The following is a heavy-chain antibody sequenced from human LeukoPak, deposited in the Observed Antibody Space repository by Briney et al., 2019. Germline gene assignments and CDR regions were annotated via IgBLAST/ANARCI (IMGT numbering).Heavy chain of an antibody. CDR2: IYHSGST. V-gene: IGHV4-38-2*02. J-gene: IGHJ4*02. CDR1: GYSISSGYY. Sequence: SETLSLTCTVSGYSISSGYYWGWIRQPPGKGLEWIGSIYHSGSTYYNPSLKSRVTISVDTSKNQFSLKLSSVTAADTAVYYCTRRGDYWGQGTLVTVSS. CDR3: TRRGDY.